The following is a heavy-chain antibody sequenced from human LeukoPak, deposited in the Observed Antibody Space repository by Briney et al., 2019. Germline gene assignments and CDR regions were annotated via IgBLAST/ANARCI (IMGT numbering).Heavy chain of an antibody. D-gene: IGHD2-15*01. CDR2: INPNSGGT. Sequence: ASVKVSCKASGYTFTGYYMHWVRQAPGQGLEGMGRINPNSGGTNYAQKFQGRVTMTRDTSISTAYMELSGLRSDDTAVYYCAGCSGGSCYMGGDAFDIWGQGTMVTVSS. CDR3: AGCSGGSCYMGGDAFDI. CDR1: GYTFTGYY. V-gene: IGHV1-2*06. J-gene: IGHJ3*02.